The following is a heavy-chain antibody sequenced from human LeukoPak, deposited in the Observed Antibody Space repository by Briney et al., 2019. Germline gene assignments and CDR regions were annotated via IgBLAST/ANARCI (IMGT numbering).Heavy chain of an antibody. Sequence: ASVKVSCKASGYTFTSYGISWVRQAPGQGLEWMGWISAYNGNTNYAQKLQGRVTMTTDTSTSTAYMELRSLRSDDTAVYYCARDSILGATTLSPFDYWGQGTLVTVSS. D-gene: IGHD1-26*01. CDR2: ISAYNGNT. J-gene: IGHJ4*02. V-gene: IGHV1-18*01. CDR3: ARDSILGATTLSPFDY. CDR1: GYTFTSYG.